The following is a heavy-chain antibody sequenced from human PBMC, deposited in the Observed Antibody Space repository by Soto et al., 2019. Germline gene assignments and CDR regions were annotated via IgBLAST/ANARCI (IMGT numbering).Heavy chain of an antibody. CDR3: AKLVGPAARRSSMDV. J-gene: IGHJ6*02. CDR1: GGTFTSYA. V-gene: IGHV1-69*06. Sequence: QVQLVQSGAEVKKPGSSVKVSCKASGGTFTSYAVSWVRQAPGQGLEWMGVSIPIFGTANYARKFQGRVTITADKSTSTAYMELSSLRSEDTAVYYCAKLVGPAARRSSMDVWGQGTTVPVSS. CDR2: SIPIFGTA. D-gene: IGHD2-2*01.